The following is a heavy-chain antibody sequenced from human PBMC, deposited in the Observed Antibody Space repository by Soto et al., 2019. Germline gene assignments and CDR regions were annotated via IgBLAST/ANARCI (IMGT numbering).Heavy chain of an antibody. Sequence: SVKVSCKASGGTFSSYAISWVRQAPGQGLEWMGGIIPIFGTANYAQKFQGRVTITADKSTSTAYMELSSLRSEDTVVYYCARVRQLAPRSWFDPWGQGTLVTVSS. CDR3: ARVRQLAPRSWFDP. J-gene: IGHJ5*02. D-gene: IGHD6-6*01. CDR2: IIPIFGTA. CDR1: GGTFSSYA. V-gene: IGHV1-69*06.